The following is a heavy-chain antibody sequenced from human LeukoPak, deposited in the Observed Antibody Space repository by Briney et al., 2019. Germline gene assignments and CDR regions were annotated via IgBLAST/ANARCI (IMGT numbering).Heavy chain of an antibody. Sequence: PGGSLRLSCAASGFIFSSYAMSWVRQAPGKGLEWVSTISGSGGSTYYADSVKGRFTISRDNSKNTVYLQMNSPRAEDTAVYYCAKEAGYSGYDYPDYWGQGTLVTVSS. CDR3: AKEAGYSGYDYPDY. J-gene: IGHJ4*02. CDR2: ISGSGGST. V-gene: IGHV3-23*01. CDR1: GFIFSSYA. D-gene: IGHD5-12*01.